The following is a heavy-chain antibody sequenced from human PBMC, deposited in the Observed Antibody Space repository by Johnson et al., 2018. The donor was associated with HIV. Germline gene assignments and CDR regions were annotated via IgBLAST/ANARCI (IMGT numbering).Heavy chain of an antibody. D-gene: IGHD3-22*01. CDR2: IYSGGST. V-gene: IGHV3-66*01. J-gene: IGHJ3*02. CDR3: ARDYYDSSGYYPLGAFDI. CDR1: GFTVSSNY. Sequence: VQLVESGGGLVQPGGSLRLSCAASGFTVSSNYMSWVRQAPGKGLEWVSVIYSGGSTYYADSVKGRFTISRDNSENTLYLQMNSLRAEDTAVYYCARDYYDSSGYYPLGAFDIWGQGTMVTVSS.